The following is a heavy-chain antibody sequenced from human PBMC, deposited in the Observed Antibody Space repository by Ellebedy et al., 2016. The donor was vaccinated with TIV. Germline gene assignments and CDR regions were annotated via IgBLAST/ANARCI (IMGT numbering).Heavy chain of an antibody. CDR3: ASFFTPQGIAAPGTAYYYGMDV. D-gene: IGHD6-13*01. V-gene: IGHV3-53*01. CDR2: IYSGGST. J-gene: IGHJ6*02. CDR1: GFTVSSNY. Sequence: GESLKISCAASGFTVSSNYMSWVRQAPGKGLEWVSVIYSGGSTYYADSVKGRFTISRDNAKNTLYLQMNSLRAEDTAVYYCASFFTPQGIAAPGTAYYYGMDVWGQGTTVTVSS.